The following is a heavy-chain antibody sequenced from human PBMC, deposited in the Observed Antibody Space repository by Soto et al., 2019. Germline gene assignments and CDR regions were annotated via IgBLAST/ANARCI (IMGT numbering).Heavy chain of an antibody. J-gene: IGHJ3*02. V-gene: IGHV4-4*02. CDR1: SGSISSSNW. CDR2: IYHSGST. CDR3: ATRRGGYCSSTSCYDAFDI. D-gene: IGHD2-2*01. Sequence: QVQLQESGPGLVKPSGTLSLTCAVSSGSISSSNWWSWVRQPPGKGLEWIGEIYHSGSTNYNPSLKSRVTISVDKSRNQFSLKLSSVTAADTAVYYCATRRGGYCSSTSCYDAFDIWGQGTMVTVSS.